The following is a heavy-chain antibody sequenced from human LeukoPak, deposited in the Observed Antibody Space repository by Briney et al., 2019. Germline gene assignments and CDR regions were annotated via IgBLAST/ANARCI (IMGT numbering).Heavy chain of an antibody. CDR2: INPNSGGT. D-gene: IGHD2-15*01. V-gene: IGHV1-2*02. CDR1: GYTFTGYY. J-gene: IGHJ4*02. CDR3: ARDRYCSGGSCYLFDN. Sequence: GASVKVSCKASGYTFTGYYMHWVRQAPGQGLEWMGWINPNSGGTNYAQKFQGRVTMTRDTSISTAYTELSRLRSDDTAVYYCARDRYCSGGSCYLFDNWGQGTLVTVSS.